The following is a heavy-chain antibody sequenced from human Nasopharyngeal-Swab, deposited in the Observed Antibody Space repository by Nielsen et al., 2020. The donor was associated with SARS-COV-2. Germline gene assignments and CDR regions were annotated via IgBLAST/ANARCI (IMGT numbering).Heavy chain of an antibody. CDR1: GFTFSGSA. Sequence: GESLKISCAASGFTFSGSAMHWVRRAFGNGLEWVGRIRSKANSYATAYAASVKGRFTISRDDSKNTAYLQMNSLKTEDTAVYYCTRLGGYDSSGYYPIDYWGQGTLVTVSS. CDR2: IRSKANSYAT. V-gene: IGHV3-73*01. CDR3: TRLGGYDSSGYYPIDY. J-gene: IGHJ4*02. D-gene: IGHD3-22*01.